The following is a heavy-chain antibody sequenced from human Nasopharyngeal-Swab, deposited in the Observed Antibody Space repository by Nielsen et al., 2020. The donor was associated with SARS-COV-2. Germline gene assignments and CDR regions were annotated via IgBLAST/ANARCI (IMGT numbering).Heavy chain of an antibody. J-gene: IGHJ3*02. Sequence: GGYLRLYCAASGFTFSSYAMSWVRQAPGKGLEWVSAISGSGGSTYYADSVKGRFTISRDNSKNTLYLQMNSLRAEDTAVYYCAKDYYDSSGYHPDAFDIWGQGTMVTVSS. CDR2: ISGSGGST. D-gene: IGHD3-22*01. CDR3: AKDYYDSSGYHPDAFDI. V-gene: IGHV3-23*01. CDR1: GFTFSSYA.